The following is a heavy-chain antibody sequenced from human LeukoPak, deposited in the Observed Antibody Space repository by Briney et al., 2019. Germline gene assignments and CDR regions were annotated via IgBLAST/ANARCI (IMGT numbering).Heavy chain of an antibody. J-gene: IGHJ5*02. D-gene: IGHD4-17*01. CDR1: GFTFSSYA. CDR2: ISGSGGST. V-gene: IGHV3-23*01. CDR3: TGHDDYGDYGWFDP. Sequence: GGSLRLSCAASGFTFSSYAMSWVRQAPGKGLEWVSAISGSGGSTYYADSVKGRFTISRDNSKNTLYLQMNSLRAEDTAVYYCTGHDDYGDYGWFDPWGQGTLVTVSS.